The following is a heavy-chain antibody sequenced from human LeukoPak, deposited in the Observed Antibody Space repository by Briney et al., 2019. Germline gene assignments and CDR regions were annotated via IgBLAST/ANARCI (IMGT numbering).Heavy chain of an antibody. V-gene: IGHV1-3*01. CDR1: GYTFTGYY. J-gene: IGHJ4*02. CDR3: ARGRSIAAASHFDS. CDR2: ISVGNGHT. Sequence: ASVKVSCKASGYTFTGYYMHWVRQAPGQGLEWMGWISVGNGHTEYSQRFQGRVTITRDTSASTAYMELSSLTSEDTAVYYCARGRSIAAASHFDSWGQGTLVTVSS. D-gene: IGHD6-13*01.